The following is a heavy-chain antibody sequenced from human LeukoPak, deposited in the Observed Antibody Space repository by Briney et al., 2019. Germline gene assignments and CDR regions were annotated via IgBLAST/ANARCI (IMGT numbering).Heavy chain of an antibody. V-gene: IGHV3-48*02. D-gene: IGHD3-3*01. CDR1: GFTFSSYS. CDR2: ISSSSSTI. J-gene: IGHJ6*02. Sequence: GGSLRLSCAASGFTFSSYSMNWVRQAPGKGLEWVSYISSSSSTIYYADSVKGRFTISRDNAKNSLYLQMNSLRDEDTAVYYCARDSPEVYYDFWSGYYGYYYGMDVWGQGTTVTVSS. CDR3: ARDSPEVYYDFWSGYYGYYYGMDV.